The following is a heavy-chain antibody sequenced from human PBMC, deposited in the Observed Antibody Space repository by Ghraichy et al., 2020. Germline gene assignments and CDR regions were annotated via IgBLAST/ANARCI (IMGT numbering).Heavy chain of an antibody. D-gene: IGHD5-18*01. CDR1: GGTFSSYA. J-gene: IGHJ4*02. V-gene: IGHV1-69*13. CDR3: ARPLSRGYSYGPTGAFGY. Sequence: SVKVSCKASGGTFSSYAISWVRQAPGPGLEWMGGIIPIFGTANYAQKFQGRVTITANESTSTAYMELSSLRSEDTAVYYCARPLSRGYSYGPTGAFGYWGQGTLVTVSS. CDR2: IIPIFGTA.